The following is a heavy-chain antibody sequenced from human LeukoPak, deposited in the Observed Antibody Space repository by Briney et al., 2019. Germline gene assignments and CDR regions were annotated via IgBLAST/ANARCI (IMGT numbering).Heavy chain of an antibody. CDR1: GYTFSKYY. CDR3: ARCRCAVGATSGAFDI. J-gene: IGHJ3*02. Sequence: ASVKVSCKTSGYTFSKYYMHWVRQAPGQGLEWMGWISAYNGNTNYAQKLQGRVTMTTDTSTSTAYMELRSLRSDDTAVYYCARCRCAVGATSGAFDIWGQGTMVTVSS. V-gene: IGHV1-18*01. CDR2: ISAYNGNT. D-gene: IGHD1-26*01.